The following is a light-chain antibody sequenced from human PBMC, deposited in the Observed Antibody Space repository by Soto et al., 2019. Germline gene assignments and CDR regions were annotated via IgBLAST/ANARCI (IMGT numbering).Light chain of an antibody. V-gene: IGLV2-14*01. CDR2: EVT. CDR1: SSDVGGYDY. J-gene: IGLJ3*02. CDR3: CSYTDSGTQVV. Sequence: QSALTQPASVSGSPGQSITISCTGTSSDVGGYDYVSWYQQHPGKAPKLMIFEVTNRPSGVSNRFSASKSGNTASLTISGLQAADEADYYCCSYTDSGTQVVFGGGTKLTVL.